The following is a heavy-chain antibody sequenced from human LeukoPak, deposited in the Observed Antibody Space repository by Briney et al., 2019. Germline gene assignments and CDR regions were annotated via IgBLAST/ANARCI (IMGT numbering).Heavy chain of an antibody. D-gene: IGHD6-13*01. CDR3: ARGGHSSSWSDY. Sequence: GGSLRLSCAASGFTFSSYSMNWVRQAPGKGLEWVSSISSSSSYIYYADSVKGRFTISRDNAENSLYLQMNSLRAEDTAVYYCARGGHSSSWSDYWGQGTLVTVSS. J-gene: IGHJ4*02. CDR2: ISSSSSYI. V-gene: IGHV3-21*01. CDR1: GFTFSSYS.